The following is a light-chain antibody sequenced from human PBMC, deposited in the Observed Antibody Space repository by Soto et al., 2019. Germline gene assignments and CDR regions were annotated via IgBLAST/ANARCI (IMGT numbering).Light chain of an antibody. V-gene: IGKV3-20*01. J-gene: IGKJ1*01. CDR2: RGS. Sequence: VLTQSPGTLSLSPGERATLSCRASQNIRGNELAWYQQKPGQAPRLLIYRGSSRATGIPDRFSGRGSGTEITLTISRLEPEDFEVYYSQDSGNSAPWTFGQGNKVEIK. CDR3: QDSGNSAPWT. CDR1: QNIRGNE.